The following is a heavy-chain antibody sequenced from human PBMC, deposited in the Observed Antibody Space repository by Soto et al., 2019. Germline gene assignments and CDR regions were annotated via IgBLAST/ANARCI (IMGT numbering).Heavy chain of an antibody. J-gene: IGHJ4*02. CDR1: GDSVSSNSAA. D-gene: IGHD6-19*01. Sequence: SQTLSLTCAISGDSVSSNSAAWNWIRQSPSRGIEWLGRTYYRSKWYNDYAVSVKSRITINADTSKNQVSLQLNSVTPEDTAVYYCARDSSSSGWYFDYWGQGTLVTVSS. CDR2: TYYRSKWYN. V-gene: IGHV6-1*01. CDR3: ARDSSSSGWYFDY.